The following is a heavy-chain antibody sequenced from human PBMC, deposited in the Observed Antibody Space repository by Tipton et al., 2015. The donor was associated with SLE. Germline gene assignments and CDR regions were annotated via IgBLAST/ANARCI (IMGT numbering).Heavy chain of an antibody. J-gene: IGHJ4*02. Sequence: TLSLTCTVSGGSISSGSYYWSWIRQPAGKGLEWIGHIYTSGSTHYNPSLKSRVTISVDTSKNQFSLKLSSVTAADTAVYYCARAPFGGTDYWGQGTLVTVSS. V-gene: IGHV4-61*09. D-gene: IGHD4-23*01. CDR3: ARAPFGGTDY. CDR2: IYTSGST. CDR1: GGSISSGSYY.